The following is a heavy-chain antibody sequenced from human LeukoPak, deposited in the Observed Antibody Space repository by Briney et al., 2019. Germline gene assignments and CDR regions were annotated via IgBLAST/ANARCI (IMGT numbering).Heavy chain of an antibody. V-gene: IGHV3-30*03. D-gene: IGHD5-12*01. CDR1: GFTFSSYG. CDR2: ISYDGSNK. Sequence: GGSLRLSCAASGFTFSSYGMRWVRQAPGKGLEWVAVISYDGSNKYYADSVKGRFTISRDNSKNTLYVEMNSLRLDDTAIYYCARGPPTSRSGAHFDYWGQGSLVTVSP. J-gene: IGHJ4*02. CDR3: ARGPPTSRSGAHFDY.